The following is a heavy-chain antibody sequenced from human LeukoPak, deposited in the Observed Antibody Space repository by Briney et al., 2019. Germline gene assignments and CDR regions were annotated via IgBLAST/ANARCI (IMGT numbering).Heavy chain of an antibody. V-gene: IGHV3-23*01. CDR1: GFTFSSYG. CDR2: ISGGGGST. J-gene: IGHJ5*02. D-gene: IGHD3-10*01. Sequence: PGGSLRLSCAASGFTFSSYGMHWVRQAPGKGLEWVSAISGGGGSTHYADSVKGRFTISRDNSKNTLYLQMNSLRAEDTAVYYCARVTFGGSFDPWGQGTLVTVSS. CDR3: ARVTFGGSFDP.